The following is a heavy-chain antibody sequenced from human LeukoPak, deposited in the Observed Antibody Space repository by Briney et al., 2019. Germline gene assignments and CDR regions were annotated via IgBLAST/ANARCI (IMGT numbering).Heavy chain of an antibody. V-gene: IGHV3-53*01. CDR1: GVTVNSNY. CDR2: INSGGNT. Sequence: PGGSLRLSCAASGVTVNSNYMSWVRQAPGEGLEWVSVINSGGNTNYADSVKGRFTIFRDNSQNTLYLQMNSLRAEDTAVYYCARVVGYYYVAFDIWGQGTKVTVSS. CDR3: ARVVGYYYVAFDI. D-gene: IGHD3-10*02. J-gene: IGHJ3*02.